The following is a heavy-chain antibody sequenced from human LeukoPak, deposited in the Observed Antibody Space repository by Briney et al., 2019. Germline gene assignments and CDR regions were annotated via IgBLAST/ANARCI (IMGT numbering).Heavy chain of an antibody. CDR2: IRSKANSYAT. CDR1: GFTFSGSA. J-gene: IGHJ4*02. Sequence: PGGSLRLSCAVSGFTFSGSAMHWVRQASGKGLEWVGRIRSKANSYATVYAASVKGRFIISRDDSKNTAYLQMNSLKTEDTAVYYCTTSLTSGYHVDYWGQGILVTVSS. CDR3: TTSLTSGYHVDY. V-gene: IGHV3-73*01. D-gene: IGHD3-22*01.